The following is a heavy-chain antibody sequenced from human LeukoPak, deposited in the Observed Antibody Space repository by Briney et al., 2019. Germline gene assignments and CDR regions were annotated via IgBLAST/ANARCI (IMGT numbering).Heavy chain of an antibody. CDR3: AREYDLEMATTAGAFDI. CDR1: GYTFTGYY. Sequence: ASVKVSCKASGYTFTGYYMHWGRQAPGQGLEWMGWINPNSGGTNYAQKFQGRVTMTRDTSISTAYMELSRLRSDDTAVYYCAREYDLEMATTAGAFDIWGQGTMVTVSS. CDR2: INPNSGGT. V-gene: IGHV1-2*02. J-gene: IGHJ3*02. D-gene: IGHD5-24*01.